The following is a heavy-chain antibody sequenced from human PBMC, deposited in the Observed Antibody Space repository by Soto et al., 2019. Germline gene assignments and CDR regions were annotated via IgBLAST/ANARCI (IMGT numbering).Heavy chain of an antibody. CDR1: GYSFTDFW. J-gene: IGHJ4*02. CDR3: ATRYSGSYYFDY. Sequence: GESLKISCKASGYSFTDFWMPWLRRMPGKGPEWMGLIYPGDSDTRYNPPFQGQVTISADKSVTTIYLQWSSLKASDTAMYFCATRYSGSYYFDYWGQGTQVTVSS. D-gene: IGHD5-12*01. CDR2: IYPGDSDT. V-gene: IGHV5-51*01.